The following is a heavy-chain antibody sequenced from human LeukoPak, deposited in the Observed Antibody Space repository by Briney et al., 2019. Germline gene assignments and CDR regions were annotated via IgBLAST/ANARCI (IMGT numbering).Heavy chain of an antibody. Sequence: GGSLRLSCAASGFTFSSYWMTWVRQAPGKGLEWVAKIKQDGSEKYYVDSVKGRFTISRDNAKNSLYLQMNSLRDEDTAVYYCARVESDYVWGSYSFFWGQGTLVTVSS. J-gene: IGHJ4*02. CDR3: ARVESDYVWGSYSFF. V-gene: IGHV3-7*01. CDR1: GFTFSSYW. CDR2: IKQDGSEK. D-gene: IGHD3-16*01.